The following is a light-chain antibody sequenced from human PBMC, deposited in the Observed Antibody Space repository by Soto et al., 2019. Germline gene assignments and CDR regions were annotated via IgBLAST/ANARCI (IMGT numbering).Light chain of an antibody. CDR1: QTVSSN. CDR3: QQYNDWPPFT. CDR2: GAS. V-gene: IGKV3-15*01. J-gene: IGKJ3*01. Sequence: EIVMTQSPATLSVSPGERATLSCRASQTVSSNLAWYQQKPGQAPRLLIHGASTRAAGIPARFSGSGSGTEFNLPISSLQSEDFSVYSCQQYNDWPPFTVGPGTRVDIK.